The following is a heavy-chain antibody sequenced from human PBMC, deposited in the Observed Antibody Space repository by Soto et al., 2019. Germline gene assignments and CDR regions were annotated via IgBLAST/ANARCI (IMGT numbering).Heavy chain of an antibody. D-gene: IGHD3-22*01. CDR1: GFTVSSNY. Sequence: EVQLVESGGGLIQPGGSLRLSCAASGFTVSSNYMSWVRQAPGKGLEWVSVIYSGGSTYYADSVKGRFTISRDNSKNALYLQMNSLRAEDTAVYYCAIDRVESGYPESCQPWGQGTLVTGSS. CDR3: AIDRVESGYPESCQP. J-gene: IGHJ1*01. CDR2: IYSGGST. V-gene: IGHV3-53*01.